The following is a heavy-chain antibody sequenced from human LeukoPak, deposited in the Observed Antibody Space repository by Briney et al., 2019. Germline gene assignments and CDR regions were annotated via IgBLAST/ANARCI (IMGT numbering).Heavy chain of an antibody. D-gene: IGHD3-3*01. CDR2: IYYSGST. CDR3: ARHIGGYDFWSGYYYYMDV. J-gene: IGHJ6*03. V-gene: IGHV4-39*01. CDR1: GGSISSSSYY. Sequence: PSETLSLTCTVSGGSISSSSYYWGWIRQPPGKGLEWIGSIYYSGSTYYNPSLKSRVTISVDTSKNQFSLKLSSVTAADTAVYYCARHIGGYDFWSGYYYYMDVWGKGTTVTVSS.